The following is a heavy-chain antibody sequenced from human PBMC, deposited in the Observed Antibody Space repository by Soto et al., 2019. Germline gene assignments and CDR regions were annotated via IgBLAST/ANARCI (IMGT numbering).Heavy chain of an antibody. V-gene: IGHV3-48*02. CDR3: ASDLAALNWFDP. J-gene: IGHJ5*02. CDR2: ISRSSSTI. Sequence: EVQLVESGGGLVQPGGSLRLSCAASGFTFSSYSMNWVRQAPGKGLEWVSYISRSSSTIYYADSVKGRFTISRDNAKNSLYLQMNSLRDEDTAVYYCASDLAALNWFDPWGQGTLVTVSS. CDR1: GFTFSSYS.